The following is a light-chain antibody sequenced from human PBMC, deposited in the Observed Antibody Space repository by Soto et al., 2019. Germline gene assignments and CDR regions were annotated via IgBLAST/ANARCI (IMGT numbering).Light chain of an antibody. J-gene: IGLJ2*01. CDR1: SSDVGSYNL. Sequence: QSVLTQPASVSGSPGQSITISCTGTSSDVGSYNLVSWYQQHPGKAPKLMIYEVSKRPSGVSNRFSGSKSGNTASLTISGLQAEDKADYYCCSYAGSSTFVVFGGGTKVTVL. V-gene: IGLV2-23*02. CDR3: CSYAGSSTFVV. CDR2: EVS.